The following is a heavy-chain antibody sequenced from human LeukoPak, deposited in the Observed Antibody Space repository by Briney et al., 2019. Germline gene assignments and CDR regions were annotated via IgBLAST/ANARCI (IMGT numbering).Heavy chain of an antibody. Sequence: GGSLRLSCAASGFTFSDYEMNWVRQAPGKGLEWLSHISVSGTTIHYADSVKGRFTISRDNAKNTLYLQMNSLRAEDTAVYYCAKGDDYVDYWGQGTLVTVSS. V-gene: IGHV3-48*01. CDR3: AKGDDYVDY. J-gene: IGHJ4*02. CDR1: GFTFSDYE. CDR2: ISVSGTTI.